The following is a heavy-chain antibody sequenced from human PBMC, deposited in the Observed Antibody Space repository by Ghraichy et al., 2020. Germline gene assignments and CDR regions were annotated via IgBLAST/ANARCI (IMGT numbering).Heavy chain of an antibody. CDR2: IYPGDSDA. J-gene: IGHJ3*02. CDR3: ARCGRNCTGNTCQASAFDM. D-gene: IGHD2-8*02. V-gene: IGHV5-51*01. Sequence: GESLNISCKGSGYNFATYWIGWVRQMPGKGLEWMGIIYPGDSDARYSPSFQGQVTMSADKSISTAYLQWSSLKASDKAMYYCARCGRNCTGNTCQASAFDMWGQGTMVIVSS. CDR1: GYNFATYW.